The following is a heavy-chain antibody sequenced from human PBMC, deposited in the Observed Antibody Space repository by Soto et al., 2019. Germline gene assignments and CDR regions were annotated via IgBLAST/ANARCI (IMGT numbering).Heavy chain of an antibody. CDR3: ARYIPGVRFYGMDF. J-gene: IGHJ6*02. Sequence: EVQLLESGGGLVQPGGSLRLSCAASGFTFSSYAMKWVRQAPGKGLEWVSLIGESGTPTYYAGSVKGRFTISRDNSGNTLFLEMYSLRAEDTAVYYCARYIPGVRFYGMDFWGQGTTVTVSS. V-gene: IGHV3-23*01. D-gene: IGHD2-2*01. CDR2: IGESGTPT. CDR1: GFTFSSYA.